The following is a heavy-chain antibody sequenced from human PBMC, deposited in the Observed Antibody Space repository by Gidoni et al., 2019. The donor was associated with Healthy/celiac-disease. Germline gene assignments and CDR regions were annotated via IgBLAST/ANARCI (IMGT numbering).Heavy chain of an antibody. CDR1: GGTFSSYA. D-gene: IGHD2-15*01. CDR2: IIPIFGTA. J-gene: IGHJ6*02. V-gene: IGHV1-69*01. CDR3: ARGSGSGIGCSGGSCAKYYYYGMDV. Sequence: QVQLVQSGAEVKKPGSSVKVSCKASGGTFSSYAISWVRQAPGQGLEWMGGIIPIFGTANYAQKFQGRVTITADESTSTAYMELSSLRSEDTAVYYCARGSGSGIGCSGGSCAKYYYYGMDVWGQGTTVTVSS.